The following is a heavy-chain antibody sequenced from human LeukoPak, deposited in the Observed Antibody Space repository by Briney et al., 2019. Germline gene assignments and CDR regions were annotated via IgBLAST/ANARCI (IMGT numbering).Heavy chain of an antibody. J-gene: IGHJ4*02. D-gene: IGHD3-22*01. CDR2: ISWNSGSI. CDR1: GGSISSYY. V-gene: IGHV3-9*01. Sequence: LSLTCTVSGGSISSYYWSWIRQPPGKGLEWVSGISWNSGSIGYADSVKGRFTISRDNAKNSLYLQMNSLRAEDTALYYCATDFYDSSGYPDYWGQGTLVTVSS. CDR3: ATDFYDSSGYPDY.